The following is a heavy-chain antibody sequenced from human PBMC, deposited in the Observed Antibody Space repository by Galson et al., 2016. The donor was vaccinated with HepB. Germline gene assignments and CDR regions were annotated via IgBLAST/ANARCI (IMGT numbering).Heavy chain of an antibody. CDR1: GYTFTSYD. J-gene: IGHJ6*02. V-gene: IGHV1-8*01. D-gene: IGHD3-3*01. CDR2: MNPKSGDA. Sequence: SVKVSCKASGYTFTSYDINWVRQATGQGLEWMGWMNPKSGDAGYAEKVQGRVTMASNTSISTAYMELSSLRSEDSAVYYCARGRRVIFGVVFHNHGLDVWGQGTTVTVSS. CDR3: ARGRRVIFGVVFHNHGLDV.